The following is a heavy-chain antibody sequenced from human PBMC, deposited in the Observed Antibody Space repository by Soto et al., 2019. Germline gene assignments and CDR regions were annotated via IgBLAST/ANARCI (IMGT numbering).Heavy chain of an antibody. CDR1: GASVSSGGYY. V-gene: IGHV4-31*11. CDR2: ISYSGST. J-gene: IGHJ6*02. CDR3: ARGVSTGLDV. Sequence: PSETLSLTCAVSGASVSSGGYYWTWIRQHPGKGLEWVGHISYSGSTYYNPSLKSRLIISADTSKNQFSLNLNSVTAADAAVYYCARGVSTGLDVWGRGTTVTVSS.